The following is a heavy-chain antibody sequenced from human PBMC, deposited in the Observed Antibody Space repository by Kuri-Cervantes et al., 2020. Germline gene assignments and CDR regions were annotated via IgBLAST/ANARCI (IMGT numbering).Heavy chain of an antibody. CDR2: ISSSGSTI. D-gene: IGHD6-6*01. Sequence: GGSLRLSCAASGFTFSSYWMSWVRQAPGKGLEWVSYISSSGSTIYYADSVKGRFTISRDNAKNSLYLQMNSLRAEDTAVYYCARVYSSSDYYYGMDVWGQGTTVTVSS. J-gene: IGHJ6*02. V-gene: IGHV3-48*04. CDR1: GFTFSSYW. CDR3: ARVYSSSDYYYGMDV.